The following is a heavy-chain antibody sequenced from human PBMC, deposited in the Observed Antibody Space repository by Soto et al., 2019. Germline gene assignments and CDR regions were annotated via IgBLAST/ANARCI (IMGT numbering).Heavy chain of an antibody. D-gene: IGHD2-2*02. V-gene: IGHV4-31*03. Sequence: QVQLQESGPGLVKPSQTLSLTCTVSGGSISSGGYYWSWIRQHPGKGLEWIGYIYYSGSTYYNPSLKSRVTISVDTSKNQFSLKLSSVTAADTAVYYCAIGDKVVVVPAAIRKSWYFDLWGRGTLVTVSS. CDR2: IYYSGST. J-gene: IGHJ2*01. CDR1: GGSISSGGYY. CDR3: AIGDKVVVVPAAIRKSWYFDL.